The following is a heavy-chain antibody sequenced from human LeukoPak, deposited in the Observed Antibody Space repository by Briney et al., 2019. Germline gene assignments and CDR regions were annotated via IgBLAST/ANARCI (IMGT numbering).Heavy chain of an antibody. CDR3: AKGGGWLYYFDY. J-gene: IGHJ4*02. CDR1: GFTFSRFT. CDR2: ISGSDSST. D-gene: IGHD4-23*01. V-gene: IGHV3-23*01. Sequence: PGGSLRLSCAASGFTFSRFTISWVRQAPGKGLEWVSGISGSDSSTYYADSVKGRFTISRDNSKNTLYLQMNSLRAEDTAVYYCAKGGGWLYYFDYWGQGNLVTVSS.